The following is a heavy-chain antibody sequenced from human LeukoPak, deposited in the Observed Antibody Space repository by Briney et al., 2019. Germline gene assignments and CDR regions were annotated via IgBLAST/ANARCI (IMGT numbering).Heavy chain of an antibody. D-gene: IGHD2-2*01. CDR1: GFTFSSYG. CDR3: AKEGLQYQPPPGNWFDP. J-gene: IGHJ5*02. Sequence: GGPLRLSCAASGFTFSSYGMHWVRQAPGKGLEWVAVIWYNGRNTYYADSVKGRFTISRDNSKNTLYLQMNGLGAEDTAVYYCAKEGLQYQPPPGNWFDPWGQGTLVTVSS. CDR2: IWYNGRNT. V-gene: IGHV3-33*06.